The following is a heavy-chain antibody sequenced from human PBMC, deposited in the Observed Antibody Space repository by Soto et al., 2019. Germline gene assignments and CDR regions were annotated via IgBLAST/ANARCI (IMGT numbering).Heavy chain of an antibody. Sequence: SETLSLTCTVSGGSISSSSYYWGWIRQPPGKGLEWIGYIYYSGSTYYNPSLKSRVTISVDTSKNQFSLKLSSVTAADTAVYYCARDDGGNSGIDYWGQGTLVTVSS. CDR3: ARDDGGNSGIDY. V-gene: IGHV4-31*03. D-gene: IGHD2-21*02. CDR2: IYYSGST. J-gene: IGHJ4*02. CDR1: GGSISSSSYY.